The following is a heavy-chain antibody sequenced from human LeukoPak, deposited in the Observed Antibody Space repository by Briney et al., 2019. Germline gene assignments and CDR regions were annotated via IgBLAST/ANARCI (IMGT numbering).Heavy chain of an antibody. D-gene: IGHD2-2*01. CDR3: VKSNIRYQPWTLDI. Sequence: SETLSLTCSVSGGSMSSYYWSWIRQSPGKGLEWIGYIYHSGSTDYNSSLKRRITISEDTSKKQFSLNGSSVTAAETAVYYCVKSNIRYQPWTLDIWGRGTMVTVSS. J-gene: IGHJ3*02. V-gene: IGHV4-59*01. CDR2: IYHSGST. CDR1: GGSMSSYY.